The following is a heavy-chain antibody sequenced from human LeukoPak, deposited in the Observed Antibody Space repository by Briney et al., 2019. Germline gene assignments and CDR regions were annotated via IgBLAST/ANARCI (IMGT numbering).Heavy chain of an antibody. J-gene: IGHJ4*02. D-gene: IGHD6-13*01. CDR1: GFTFSSYA. CDR3: ANTRPLDSSSWSHGDY. V-gene: IGHV3-23*01. Sequence: GGSLRLSCAASGFTFSSYAMSWVRQAPGKGLEWVSAISGSGDSTYYGDSVKGRFTISRDNSKNTLYLQMNSPRAEETAVYYCANTRPLDSSSWSHGDYWGQGTLVTVSS. CDR2: ISGSGDST.